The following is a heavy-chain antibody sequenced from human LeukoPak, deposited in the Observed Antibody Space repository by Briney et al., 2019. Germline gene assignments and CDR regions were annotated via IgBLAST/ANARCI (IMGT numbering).Heavy chain of an antibody. CDR1: GFTFSSYG. CDR3: AKELNCSSTGCYLPPTDAFDI. D-gene: IGHD2-2*01. Sequence: PGGSLRLSCAASGFTFSSYGMHWVRQAPGKGLEWVAVIWYDGSNKYYADSVKGRFTISRDNSKNTLYLQMNSLRAEDTAVYYCAKELNCSSTGCYLPPTDAFDIWGQGTMVTVSS. V-gene: IGHV3-33*06. CDR2: IWYDGSNK. J-gene: IGHJ3*02.